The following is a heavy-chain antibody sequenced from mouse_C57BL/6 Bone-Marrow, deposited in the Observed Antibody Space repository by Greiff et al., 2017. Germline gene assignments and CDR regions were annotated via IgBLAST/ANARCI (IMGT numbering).Heavy chain of an antibody. J-gene: IGHJ4*01. CDR1: GYTFTDYY. CDR2: INPNNGGT. CDR3: ARGGLFMDY. D-gene: IGHD1-1*02. V-gene: IGHV1-26*01. Sequence: EVQLQQSGPELVKPGASVKISCKASGYTFTDYYMNWVKQSHGKSLEWIGDINPNNGGTSYNQKFKGKATLTVDKSSSTAYMELRSLTSEDSAVYYCARGGLFMDYWGQGTSVTVSS.